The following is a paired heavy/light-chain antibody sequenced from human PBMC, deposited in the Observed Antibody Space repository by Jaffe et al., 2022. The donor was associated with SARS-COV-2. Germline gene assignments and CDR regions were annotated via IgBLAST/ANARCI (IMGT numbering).Light chain of an antibody. J-gene: IGKJ2*01. CDR2: GAS. CDR3: QQYGSSPLT. CDR1: QSVSSSY. V-gene: IGKV3-20*01. Sequence: EIVLTQSPGTLSLSPGERATLSCRASQSVSSSYLAWYQQKPGQAPRLLIYGASSRATGIPDRFSGSGSGTDFTLTISRLEPEDFAVYYCQQYGSSPLTFGQGTKLEIK.
Heavy chain of an antibody. CDR1: GFSLSTSGVG. V-gene: IGHV2-5*02. Sequence: QITLKESGPTLVKPTQTLTLTCTFSGFSLSTSGVGVGWIRQPPGKALEWLALIYWDDDKRYSPSLKSRLTITKDTSKNQVVLTMTNMDPVDTATYYCAHVARQATKGGYDWVRTFDYWGQGTLVTVSS. D-gene: IGHD5-12*01. CDR2: IYWDDDK. CDR3: AHVARQATKGGYDWVRTFDY. J-gene: IGHJ4*02.